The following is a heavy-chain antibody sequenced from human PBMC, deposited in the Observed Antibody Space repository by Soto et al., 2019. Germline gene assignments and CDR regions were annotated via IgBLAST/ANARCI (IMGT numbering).Heavy chain of an antibody. CDR1: GFSIGGNP. CDR2: IHTVGST. D-gene: IGHD1-1*01. Sequence: GGSLRLSCEVSGFSIGGNPMSWVRQAPGQGLEWVASIHTVGSTYYADSVQGRFTISRDDSKNTLFLQMNSLRVGDTAIYFCARGLNDDSWGQGTLVTVSS. J-gene: IGHJ4*02. CDR3: ARGLNDDS. V-gene: IGHV3-53*01.